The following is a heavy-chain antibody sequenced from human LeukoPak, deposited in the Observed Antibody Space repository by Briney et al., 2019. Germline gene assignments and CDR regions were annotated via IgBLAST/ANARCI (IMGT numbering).Heavy chain of an antibody. D-gene: IGHD3-3*01. Sequence: PGGSLRLSCAASGFTFSSYAMSWVRQAPGKGLEWVSAISGSGGSTYYADSVKGRFTISRDNSKNTLYLQMNSLRAEDTAVYYCAKGPGVAVYYYYYMDVWGKGTTVTVSS. CDR3: AKGPGVAVYYYYYMDV. V-gene: IGHV3-23*01. CDR2: ISGSGGST. CDR1: GFTFSSYA. J-gene: IGHJ6*03.